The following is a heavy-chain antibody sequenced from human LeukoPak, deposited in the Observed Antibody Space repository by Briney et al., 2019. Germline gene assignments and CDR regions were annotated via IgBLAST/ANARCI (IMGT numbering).Heavy chain of an antibody. V-gene: IGHV1-69*04. Sequence: SVKVSCKASGGTFSSYAISWVRQAPGQGLEWMGRIIPILGIANYAQKFQGRVTITADKSTSTAYMELSSLRSEDTAVYYCARDLEDPLRYFDWSSSGMDVWGQGTTVTVSS. CDR1: GGTFSSYA. CDR3: ARDLEDPLRYFDWSSSGMDV. CDR2: IIPILGIA. D-gene: IGHD3-9*01. J-gene: IGHJ6*02.